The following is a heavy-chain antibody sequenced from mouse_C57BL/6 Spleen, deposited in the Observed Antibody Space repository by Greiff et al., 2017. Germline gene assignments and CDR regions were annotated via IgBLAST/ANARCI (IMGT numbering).Heavy chain of an antibody. D-gene: IGHD1-1*01. V-gene: IGHV1-59*01. Sequence: VQLQQPGAELVRPGTSVKLSCKASGYTFTSYWMHWVKQRPGQGLEWIGVIDPSDSYTNYNQKFKGKATLTVDTSSSTAYMQLRSLTSEDSAVYYCARDGITTVGYYFDYWGQGTTLTVSS. J-gene: IGHJ2*01. CDR2: IDPSDSYT. CDR1: GYTFTSYW. CDR3: ARDGITTVGYYFDY.